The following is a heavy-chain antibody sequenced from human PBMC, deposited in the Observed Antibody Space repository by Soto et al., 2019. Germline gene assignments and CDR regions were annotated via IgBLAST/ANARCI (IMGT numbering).Heavy chain of an antibody. CDR1: GYTFTSYA. J-gene: IGHJ4*02. V-gene: IGHV1-3*01. CDR3: AREGNGCGGDCGVGY. D-gene: IGHD2-21*02. CDR2: INAGNGNT. Sequence: QVQLVQSGAEVKKPGASVKVSCKASGYTFTSYAMHWVRQAPGQRLEWMGWINAGNGNTKYSQKFQGRVTITRDTSASTAYMERSSLRSEDTAVYYCAREGNGCGGDCGVGYWGQGTLVTVSS.